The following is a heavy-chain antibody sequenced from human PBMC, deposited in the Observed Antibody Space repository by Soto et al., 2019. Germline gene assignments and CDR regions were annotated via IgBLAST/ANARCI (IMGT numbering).Heavy chain of an antibody. D-gene: IGHD3-22*01. CDR1: GYTFTSYD. V-gene: IGHV1-8*02. Sequence: ASVKVSCKAPGYTFTSYDINWVRQAPGQGLEWMGRMNPNGGNTGYAQKFQGRVTMTRNTSISTAYMELSSLRSEDTAVYYCARGLGADVCSGYLTYYNYYGMDVWGQGTTVTVSS. CDR3: ARGLGADVCSGYLTYYNYYGMDV. CDR2: MNPNGGNT. J-gene: IGHJ6*02.